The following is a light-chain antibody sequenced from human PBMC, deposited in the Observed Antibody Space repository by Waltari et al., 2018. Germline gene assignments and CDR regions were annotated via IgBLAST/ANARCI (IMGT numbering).Light chain of an antibody. Sequence: SALTQPASMSGYPGQSITISCTGTNRDIGLYDYVSWSQQHPGKAPKLIISDVSKRPSGVPARFSGSVSGYTASLTISGLQAEDEADYYCSSYTATDTYVFGSGTTVIVL. CDR3: SSYTATDTYV. V-gene: IGLV2-14*03. CDR1: NRDIGLYDY. CDR2: DVS. J-gene: IGLJ1*01.